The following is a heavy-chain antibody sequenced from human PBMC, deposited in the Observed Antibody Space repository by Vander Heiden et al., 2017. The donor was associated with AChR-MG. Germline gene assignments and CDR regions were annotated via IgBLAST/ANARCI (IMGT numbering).Heavy chain of an antibody. D-gene: IGHD3-16*02. J-gene: IGHJ4*02. CDR2: ISSSGGST. CDR3: AKTLHLGELSVSAFDY. Sequence: EGQLLESGGGLGQPGGSLRLSCATSGTTFGAHVFSWVRQAPGKGLEWVSAISSSGGSTWYADSVKGRLTISRDNSKNTLYLQMNSLRAEDTAVYYCAKTLHLGELSVSAFDYWGQGTLVTVSS. V-gene: IGHV3-23*01. CDR1: GTTFGAHV.